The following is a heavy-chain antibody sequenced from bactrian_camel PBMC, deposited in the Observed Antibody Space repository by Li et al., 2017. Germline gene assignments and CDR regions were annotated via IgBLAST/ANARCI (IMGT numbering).Heavy chain of an antibody. CDR3: ATRSGDWLTLMESAFYY. CDR1: RFSYSPN. V-gene: IGHV3S53*01. D-gene: IGHD1*01. Sequence: HVQLVESGGASVQTGGSLTLSCVASRFSYSPNMAWFRQAPGKEREAIASINSEPLTNYADSVKGRFTVSKDSVKNTLFLQMNSLKPEDTAMYYCATRSGDWLTLMESAFYYWGQGTQVTVS. CDR2: INSEPLT. J-gene: IGHJ4*01.